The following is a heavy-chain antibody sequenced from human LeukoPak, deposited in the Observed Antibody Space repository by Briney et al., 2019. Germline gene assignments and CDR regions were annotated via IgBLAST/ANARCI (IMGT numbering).Heavy chain of an antibody. V-gene: IGHV1-2*02. J-gene: IGHJ4*02. CDR1: GYTFTGYY. CDR3: ARSTPNQYYFDS. D-gene: IGHD2-2*01. Sequence: ASVTVSCKASGYTFTGYYMHWVRQAPGQGLEWMGWINPNIGGSNYAQKFQGRVTMTRDTSISTAYMELSRLRSDDTAVYYCARSTPNQYYFDSWGQGTLVTVSS. CDR2: INPNIGGS.